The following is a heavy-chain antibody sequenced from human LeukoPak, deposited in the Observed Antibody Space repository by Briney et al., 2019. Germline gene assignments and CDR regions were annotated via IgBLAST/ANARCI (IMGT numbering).Heavy chain of an antibody. D-gene: IGHD3-3*01. CDR2: INHSGST. J-gene: IGHJ6*02. Sequence: PSETLSLTCAVYGGSFSGYYWSWIRQPPGKGLEWIGEINHSGSTYYNPSLKSRVTISVDTSKNQFSLKLSSVTAADTAVYYCARTQTYYDFWSGYSTAPTYGMDVWGQGTTVTVSS. CDR3: ARTQTYYDFWSGYSTAPTYGMDV. V-gene: IGHV4-34*01. CDR1: GGSFSGYY.